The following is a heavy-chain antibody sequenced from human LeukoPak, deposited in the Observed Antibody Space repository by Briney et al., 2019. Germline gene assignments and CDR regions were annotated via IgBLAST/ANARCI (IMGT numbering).Heavy chain of an antibody. V-gene: IGHV4-38-2*02. CDR3: ARGRIARLPYFDY. CDR1: GYSITSAYY. J-gene: IGHJ4*02. Sequence: SETLSLTCTVSGYSITSAYYWGWIRQPPGKGLEWIGSFFLKGSTYYNPSLKSRVTISVDTSKNQFSLKLSSVTAADTAVYYCARGRIARLPYFDYWGQGTLVTVSS. D-gene: IGHD5-18*01. CDR2: FFLKGST.